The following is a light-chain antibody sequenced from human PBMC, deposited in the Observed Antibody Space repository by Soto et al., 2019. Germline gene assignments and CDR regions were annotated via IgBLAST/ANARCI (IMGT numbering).Light chain of an antibody. J-gene: IGKJ1*01. Sequence: IVLTQSPGTLSLSPGERSALSCTASQSVSSKYVAWYQQKPGQAPRLLISGASNRATGTPERFRGSGSGTDFTLTITRLEPEDFAVYYCHQYGSAPWTFGQGTKVDIK. CDR3: HQYGSAPWT. CDR1: QSVSSKY. CDR2: GAS. V-gene: IGKV3-20*01.